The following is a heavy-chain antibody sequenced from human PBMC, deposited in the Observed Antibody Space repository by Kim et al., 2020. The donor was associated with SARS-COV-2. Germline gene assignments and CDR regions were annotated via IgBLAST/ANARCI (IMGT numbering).Heavy chain of an antibody. V-gene: IGHV1-18*01. CDR1: GYTFTSYG. CDR3: ARRSSSWYSNWFDP. J-gene: IGHJ5*02. Sequence: ASVKVSCKASGYTFTSYGISWVRQAPGQGLEWMGWISAYNGNTNYAQKLQGRVTMTTDTSTSTAYMALRSLRSDDTAVYYCARRSSSWYSNWFDPWGQGTLVTVSS. D-gene: IGHD6-13*01. CDR2: ISAYNGNT.